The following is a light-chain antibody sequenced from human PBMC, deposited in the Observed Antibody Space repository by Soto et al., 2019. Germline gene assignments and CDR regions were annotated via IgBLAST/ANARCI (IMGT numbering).Light chain of an antibody. Sequence: EIVLTQSPATLSLSPGERATLSCRASQSVSGYLVWYQQKPGQAPRLLIYEASTRATGIPARFSGSGTGTDFTLTINSLEPEDFAVYFCHQHSYWPWTFGQGTKVEIK. CDR2: EAS. V-gene: IGKV3-11*01. CDR1: QSVSGY. CDR3: HQHSYWPWT. J-gene: IGKJ1*01.